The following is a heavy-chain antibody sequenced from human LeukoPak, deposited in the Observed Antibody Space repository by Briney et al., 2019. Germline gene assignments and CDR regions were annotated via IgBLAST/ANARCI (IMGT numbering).Heavy chain of an antibody. J-gene: IGHJ4*02. D-gene: IGHD2-21*01. V-gene: IGHV3-21*01. CDR2: ISSTSSII. CDR1: GFVFSDYR. Sequence: PGGSLRLSCTASGFVFSDYRMNWVRQAPGKGLEWVSYISSTSSIIYYGDSVRGRFTISRDNAKNSVFLQMNSLRAEDTAVYYCARCSGGDIDTVKGPSDYWGQGTLVTVSS. CDR3: ARCSGGDIDTVKGPSDY.